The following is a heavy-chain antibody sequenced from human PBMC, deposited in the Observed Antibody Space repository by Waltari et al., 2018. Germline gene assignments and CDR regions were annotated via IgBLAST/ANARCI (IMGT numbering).Heavy chain of an antibody. CDR1: VGYISSSSYN. Sequence: QLQLQESGPGLVKPSETLSLTCPVSVGYISSSSYNWGWIRQPPGKGPEWIGSIYYAWITYYNPSLKSLVTISVDTSKNQFSLKLSSVTAANTSVYYCARGYVGGSLYYFDYWGQGTLVTVSS. CDR2: IYYAWIT. D-gene: IGHD3-16*01. CDR3: ARGYVGGSLYYFDY. V-gene: IGHV4-39*07. J-gene: IGHJ4*02.